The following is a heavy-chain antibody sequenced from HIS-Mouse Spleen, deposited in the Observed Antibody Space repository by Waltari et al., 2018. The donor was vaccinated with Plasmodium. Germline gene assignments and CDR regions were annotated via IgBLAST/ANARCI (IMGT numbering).Heavy chain of an antibody. V-gene: IGHV3-7*01. CDR2: IKKDGSEK. Sequence: EVQLVESGGGLVQAGGSLRLSCVAFGFPFRSHWMSWVRQAPGKGLEWVANIKKDGSEKYYVDAVKGRFTISRDNAKNSLYLQMNSLRAEDTAVYYCASSWYWYFDLWGRGTLVTVSS. CDR1: GFPFRSHW. CDR3: ASSWYWYFDL. J-gene: IGHJ2*01. D-gene: IGHD6-13*01.